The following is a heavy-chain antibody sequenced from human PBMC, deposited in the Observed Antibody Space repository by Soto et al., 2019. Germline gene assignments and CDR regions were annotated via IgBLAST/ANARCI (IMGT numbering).Heavy chain of an antibody. CDR2: INPNSGGT. CDR3: ATRQSYDFWSAYYYHFDY. J-gene: IGHJ4*02. V-gene: IGHV1-2*02. Sequence: ASVRVSCKASGYNFTGYYMHWVRQAPGQGLEWMGWINPNSGGTNYAQKFQGRVTMTRDTSISTAYMELSRLRSEDTAVYYCATRQSYDFWSAYYYHFDYWGQGTLVPVSS. CDR1: GYNFTGYY. D-gene: IGHD3-3*01.